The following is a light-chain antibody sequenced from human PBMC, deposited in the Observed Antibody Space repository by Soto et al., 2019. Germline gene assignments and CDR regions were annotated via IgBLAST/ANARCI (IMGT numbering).Light chain of an antibody. V-gene: IGKV3-11*01. Sequence: EIVLTQSPATLSLSPGERATLSCRASQSVSSYLAWYQQKPGQAPRLLIYDASTRAAGIPARFSGSGSVTDFTLTISRLEPEDFAVYFCQQSGSSPLTFGGGTKVDIK. CDR2: DAS. J-gene: IGKJ4*01. CDR1: QSVSSY. CDR3: QQSGSSPLT.